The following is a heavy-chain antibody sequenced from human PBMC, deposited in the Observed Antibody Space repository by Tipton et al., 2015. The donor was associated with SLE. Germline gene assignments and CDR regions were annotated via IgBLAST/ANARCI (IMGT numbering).Heavy chain of an antibody. V-gene: IGHV4-34*01. J-gene: IGHJ4*02. D-gene: IGHD6-19*01. CDR2: IADTGSP. Sequence: LRLSCAVYGGSFSGYHWTWIRQPPGQGLEWIGEIADTGSPNYNPSLKSRVTISLDTSKSQFSLILNSLTAADTAVYYCARGPFQRWPPGAYWGPETLVTVSS. CDR3: ARGPFQRWPPGAY. CDR1: GGSFSGYH.